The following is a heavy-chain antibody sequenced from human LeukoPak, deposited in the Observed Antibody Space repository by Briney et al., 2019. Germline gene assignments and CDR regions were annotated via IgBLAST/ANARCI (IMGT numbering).Heavy chain of an antibody. D-gene: IGHD3-22*01. J-gene: IGHJ4*02. CDR1: GFTFRSYE. V-gene: IGHV3-48*03. CDR3: ARDGGGPYYYDSSGYSDY. CDR2: ISSSSSTI. Sequence: PGGSLRLSCAASGFTFRSYEMNWVRQAPGKGLEWVSYISSSSSTIYYADSVKGRFTISRDNAKNSLYLQMNSLRAEDTAVYYCARDGGGPYYYDSSGYSDYWGQGTLVTVSS.